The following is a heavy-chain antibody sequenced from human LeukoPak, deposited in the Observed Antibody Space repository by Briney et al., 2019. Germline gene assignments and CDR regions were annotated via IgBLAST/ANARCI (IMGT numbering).Heavy chain of an antibody. CDR3: AESRTREYYDSSCYYRFDY. D-gene: IGHD3-22*01. V-gene: IGHV3-23*01. J-gene: IGHJ4*02. CDR2: ISGSGGST. CDR1: GVTISSYA. Sequence: GGSLGHSCAASGVTISSYASSWARQAPGEGLEWVSAISGSGGSTYYADSVKGRVTISRGNSENRFYLQMNSLRAEGTAIPYCAESRTREYYDSSCYYRFDYWCQGTLVTVSS.